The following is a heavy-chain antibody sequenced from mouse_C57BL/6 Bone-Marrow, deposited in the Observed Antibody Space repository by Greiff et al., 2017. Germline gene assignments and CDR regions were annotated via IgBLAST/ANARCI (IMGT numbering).Heavy chain of an antibody. D-gene: IGHD2-14*01. CDR1: EYEFPSHD. Sequence: EVKVVESGGGLVQPGESLKLSCESNEYEFPSHDMSWVRKTPEKRLELVAAINSDGGSTYYPDPMERRFIISRDNTKKTLYLQMSSLRSEDTALYYCARPSIGNYFDYWGQGTTLTVSS. J-gene: IGHJ2*01. CDR3: ARPSIGNYFDY. V-gene: IGHV5-2*01. CDR2: INSDGGST.